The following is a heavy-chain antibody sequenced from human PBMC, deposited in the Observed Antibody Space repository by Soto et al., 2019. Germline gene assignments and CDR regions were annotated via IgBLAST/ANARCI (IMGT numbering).Heavy chain of an antibody. CDR1: GYTFTSYG. D-gene: IGHD3-10*01. V-gene: IGHV1-18*01. Sequence: QVQLVQSGAEVKKPGASVKVSCKASGYTFTSYGISWVRQAPGQGLEWMGWISAYNGNTNYAQKLQGRVTMTTDTSTSTAYMELRSLRSDDTAVYYCARDHIGRIYYYYYGMDVWGQGTTVTVSS. CDR2: ISAYNGNT. J-gene: IGHJ6*02. CDR3: ARDHIGRIYYYYYGMDV.